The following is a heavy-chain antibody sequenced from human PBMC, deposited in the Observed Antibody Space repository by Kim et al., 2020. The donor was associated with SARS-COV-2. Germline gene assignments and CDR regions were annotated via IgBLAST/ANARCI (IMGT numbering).Heavy chain of an antibody. V-gene: IGHV4-59*13. CDR1: GGSISSYY. D-gene: IGHD2-2*01. Sequence: SETLSLTCTVSGGSISSYYWSWIRQPPGKGLEWIGYIYYSVSTNYNPSLKSRVTISVDTSKNQFSLKLSSVTAADTAVYYCAREGRDDIVVVPAAMKEGWYFDRWGRGTLVTVSS. CDR3: AREGRDDIVVVPAAMKEGWYFDR. J-gene: IGHJ2*01. CDR2: IYYSVST.